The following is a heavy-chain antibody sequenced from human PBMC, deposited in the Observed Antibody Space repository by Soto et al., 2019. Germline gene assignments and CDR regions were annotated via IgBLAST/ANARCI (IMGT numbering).Heavy chain of an antibody. CDR3: AREPYYYDSSATALYYYYGMDV. CDR2: IWYDGSNK. D-gene: IGHD3-22*01. J-gene: IGHJ6*02. CDR1: GFTFSSYG. Sequence: PGGSLRLSCAASGFTFSSYGMHWVRQAPGKGLEWVAVIWYDGSNKYYADSVKGRFTISRDNSKNTLYLQMNSLRAEDTAVYYCAREPYYYDSSATALYYYYGMDVWGQGTTVTVSS. V-gene: IGHV3-33*01.